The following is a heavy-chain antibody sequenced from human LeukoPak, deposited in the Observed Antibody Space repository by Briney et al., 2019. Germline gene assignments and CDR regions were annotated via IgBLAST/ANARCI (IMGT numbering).Heavy chain of an antibody. CDR3: ARMAKIKEPFGY. J-gene: IGHJ4*02. CDR1: GFTVSSNF. V-gene: IGHV3-53*01. Sequence: GGSLRLSCAASGFTVSSNFMSWVRQAPGKGLEWVSVIYSGGSTYYADSVKGRFTISRDNSKNTLYLQMNSLRAEDTAVYYCARMAKIKEPFGYWGQGTLVTVSS. D-gene: IGHD1-26*01. CDR2: IYSGGST.